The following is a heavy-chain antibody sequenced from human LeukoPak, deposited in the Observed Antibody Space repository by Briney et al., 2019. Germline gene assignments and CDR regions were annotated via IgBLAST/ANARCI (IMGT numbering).Heavy chain of an antibody. CDR1: GGSVSGQH. D-gene: IGHD3-22*01. J-gene: IGHJ5*02. CDR3: ARLLRKGNTGYYHDP. V-gene: IGHV4-59*08. CDR2: LYSSGST. Sequence: SETLSLTCTVTGGSVSGQHWSWIRQPPGQGLEWIGYLYSSGSTNYNPSLKSRVTMSVDTSRNQFSLRPNSVTAADTAVYYCARLLRKGNTGYYHDPWGQGILVTVSS.